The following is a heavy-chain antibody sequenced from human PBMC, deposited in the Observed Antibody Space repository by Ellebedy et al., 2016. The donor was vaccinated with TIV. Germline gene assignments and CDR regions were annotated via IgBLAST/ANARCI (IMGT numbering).Heavy chain of an antibody. CDR2: LSHDGGNA. CDR3: ANLVVISASY. CDR1: EFTFSTFA. J-gene: IGHJ4*02. Sequence: GESLKISCAASEFTFSTFAMHWVRQAPGKGLEWVAVLSHDGGNAYYADSVKGRFTISRDNAKDTLYLQMNSLRAEDTAVYYCANLVVISASYWGQGTLVTVSS. V-gene: IGHV3-30-3*02. D-gene: IGHD2-21*01.